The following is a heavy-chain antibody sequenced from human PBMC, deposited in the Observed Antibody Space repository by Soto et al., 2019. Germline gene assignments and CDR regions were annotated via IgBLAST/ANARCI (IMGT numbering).Heavy chain of an antibody. D-gene: IGHD2-15*01. Sequence: GSLRLSCAASGFSVNSKYMSWVRQAPGKGLEWVSLIQSGGSTYYAGSVKGRFTISRDFSENTLFLQMNSLRVEDTAVHYCTRDDVHCNGVSCYGDPKDVWGKGSTVTGSS. CDR3: TRDDVHCNGVSCYGDPKDV. V-gene: IGHV3-66*01. J-gene: IGHJ6*04. CDR1: GFSVNSKY. CDR2: IQSGGST.